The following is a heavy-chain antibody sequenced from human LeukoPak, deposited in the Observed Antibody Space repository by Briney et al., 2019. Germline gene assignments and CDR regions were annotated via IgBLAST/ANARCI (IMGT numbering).Heavy chain of an antibody. CDR3: AKGGLGKEVFDD. CDR2: INGGGRGT. Sequence: GGSLRLSCVASGFTFNTYAMSWVRQATGKGPQWVARINGGGRGTYYADSRKGRFTISRDNSKNTLYLQIYNLRPEDTARYYCAKGGLGKEVFDDWGQGTVVTVSS. D-gene: IGHD1-1*01. V-gene: IGHV3-23*01. J-gene: IGHJ4*02. CDR1: GFTFNTYA.